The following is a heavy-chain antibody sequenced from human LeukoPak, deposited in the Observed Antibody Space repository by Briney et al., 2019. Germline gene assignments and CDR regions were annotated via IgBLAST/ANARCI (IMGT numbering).Heavy chain of an antibody. Sequence: PSETLSLTCTVSGGSISSYYWSWIRQPAGKGLESIGHISTSGSTNYNPSLKSRVTMSVDTSKNQFSLKLSSVTAADTAVYYCVRGRYYDSRAYDYIFDHYYYMDVWGKGTTVTVSS. CDR1: GGSISSYY. J-gene: IGHJ6*03. V-gene: IGHV4-4*07. CDR3: VRGRYYDSRAYDYIFDHYYYMDV. D-gene: IGHD3-22*01. CDR2: ISTSGST.